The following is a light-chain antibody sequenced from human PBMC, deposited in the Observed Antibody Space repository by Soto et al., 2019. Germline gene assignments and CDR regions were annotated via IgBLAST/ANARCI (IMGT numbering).Light chain of an antibody. CDR3: QQYNSYSGT. V-gene: IGKV3-11*01. CDR2: DAS. J-gene: IGKJ1*01. Sequence: EIVLTQSPATLSSSPGERATLSCRASQSIDTYLAWYQQKPGQAPRLLIYDASDRATGIPARFSGSGSGTAFTLTISGLEPEDFATYYCQQYNSYSGTFGQGTKVEIK. CDR1: QSIDTY.